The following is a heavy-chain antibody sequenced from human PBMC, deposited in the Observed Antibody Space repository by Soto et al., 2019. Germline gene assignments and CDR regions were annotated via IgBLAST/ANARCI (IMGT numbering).Heavy chain of an antibody. Sequence: QVQLVQSGDEVKKPGASVKVACQASGYTISPYDIYWVRQSAGQGLEWMGWMSPASGDTGYAPSFQGRVAMTRNMSIHTAYLELSGLTPEDTGLYYCARDIMDPWGQGTLVTVAS. V-gene: IGHV1-8*01. D-gene: IGHD1-20*01. CDR3: ARDIMDP. CDR2: MSPASGDT. CDR1: GYTISPYD. J-gene: IGHJ5*02.